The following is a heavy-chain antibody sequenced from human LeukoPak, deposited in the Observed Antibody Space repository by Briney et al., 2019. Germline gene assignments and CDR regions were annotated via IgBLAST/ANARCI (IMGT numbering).Heavy chain of an antibody. Sequence: GGSLRLSCAASGFTFSSYAMSWVRQAPGKGLEWVSAISGGGGSTYYADSVKGRFTISRDNSKNTLYLQMNSLRAEDTAVYYCAKGATRGSIPSHFDYWGQGTLVTVSS. J-gene: IGHJ4*02. CDR1: GFTFSSYA. CDR2: ISGGGGST. CDR3: AKGATRGSIPSHFDY. V-gene: IGHV3-23*01. D-gene: IGHD5-12*01.